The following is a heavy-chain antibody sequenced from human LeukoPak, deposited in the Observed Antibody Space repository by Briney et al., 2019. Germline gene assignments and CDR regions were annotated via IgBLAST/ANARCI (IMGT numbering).Heavy chain of an antibody. J-gene: IGHJ4*02. Sequence: GESLKISCKASGYSFTRYWIGRVRQMPGKGLEWMGIIYPYDSETRYSPSFQGQVTISADKSISTAYLQWSSLKASDTAMYYCARHIGYSAWNPDYWGQGTLVTVSS. CDR1: GYSFTRYW. V-gene: IGHV5-51*01. D-gene: IGHD5-18*01. CDR3: ARHIGYSAWNPDY. CDR2: IYPYDSET.